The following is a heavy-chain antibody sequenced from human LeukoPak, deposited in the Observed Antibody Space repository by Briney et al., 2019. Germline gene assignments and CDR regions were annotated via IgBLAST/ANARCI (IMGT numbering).Heavy chain of an antibody. V-gene: IGHV3-30*04. D-gene: IGHD3-10*01. CDR2: ISYDGSNK. CDR3: AREVYGSGSYLVY. Sequence: GGSLRLSCAASGFTFSSYAMHWVRQAPGKGLEWVAVISYDGSNKYYADSVKGRFTISRDSAKNSLYLQMNSLRAEDTAVYYCAREVYGSGSYLVYWGQGTLVTVSS. J-gene: IGHJ4*02. CDR1: GFTFSSYA.